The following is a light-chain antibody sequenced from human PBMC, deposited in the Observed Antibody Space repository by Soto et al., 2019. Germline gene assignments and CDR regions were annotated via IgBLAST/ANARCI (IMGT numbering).Light chain of an antibody. CDR2: EVS. CDR3: SSYTSSSTPDV. J-gene: IGLJ1*01. Sequence: QSALTQPASVSGSPGQSITISCTGTSSDVGGYNYVSWHQQHPGKAPKLMIYEVSNRPSGVSNRFSGSKSGNTASLTISGLQAEDEADYYCSSYTSSSTPDVFGTGTKATVL. CDR1: SSDVGGYNY. V-gene: IGLV2-14*01.